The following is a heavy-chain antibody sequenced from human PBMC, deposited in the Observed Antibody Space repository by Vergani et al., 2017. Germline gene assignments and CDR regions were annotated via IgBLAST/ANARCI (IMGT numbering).Heavy chain of an antibody. Sequence: QVQLVETGGGVVQPGGSLRLYCATSGFSFNTYGAHWVRQAPGKGLEWVAFIGYDGRMKYNVDSVKGRFTISRDTSKKTLSLQMRSLRADDTAVYYCAKDGRENSDYGYLDYWGQGTLVTVSS. CDR2: IGYDGRMK. J-gene: IGHJ4*02. D-gene: IGHD4-17*01. V-gene: IGHV3-30*02. CDR1: GFSFNTYG. CDR3: AKDGRENSDYGYLDY.